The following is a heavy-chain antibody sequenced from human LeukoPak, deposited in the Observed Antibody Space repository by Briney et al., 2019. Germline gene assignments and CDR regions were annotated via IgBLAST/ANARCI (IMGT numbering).Heavy chain of an antibody. CDR1: GFIFSDYS. CDR3: ARQAVARPFDL. J-gene: IGHJ3*01. V-gene: IGHV3-21*06. Sequence: GGSLRLSCVASGFIFSDYSMDWVRQAPGKGLEWVSSISSSSSYIFYSDSVKGRFTISRDNAQSSLYLQMNSLRAEDTAVYYCARQAVARPFDLWGQGTMVAVSS. CDR2: ISSSSSYI.